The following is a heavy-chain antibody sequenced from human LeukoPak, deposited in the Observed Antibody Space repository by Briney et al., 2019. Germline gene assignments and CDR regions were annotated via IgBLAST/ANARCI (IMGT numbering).Heavy chain of an antibody. J-gene: IGHJ4*02. CDR1: GGTFSSYA. CDR2: IIPIFGTA. CDR3: ARKNYDSSGYGPADY. Sequence: SVKVSCKASGGTFSSYAISWVRQAPGQGLEWMGGIIPIFGTANYAQKFQGRVTITADESTSAAYMELSSLRSEDTAVYYCARKNYDSSGYGPADYWGQGTLVTVSS. D-gene: IGHD3-22*01. V-gene: IGHV1-69*13.